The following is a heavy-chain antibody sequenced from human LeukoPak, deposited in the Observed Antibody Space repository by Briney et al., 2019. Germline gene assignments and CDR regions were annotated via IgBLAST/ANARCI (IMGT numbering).Heavy chain of an antibody. D-gene: IGHD3-16*01. CDR2: IVVGSSST. Sequence: SVKVSCKTSGFTFTNSAVQWVRQARGQRPEWIGWIVVGSSSTDYTQKFQERVTITRDMSTGTAYMELSSLRSEDTAVYYCAARPGGYASFDIWGQGTMVTVSS. CDR3: AARPGGYASFDI. V-gene: IGHV1-58*01. CDR1: GFTFTNSA. J-gene: IGHJ3*02.